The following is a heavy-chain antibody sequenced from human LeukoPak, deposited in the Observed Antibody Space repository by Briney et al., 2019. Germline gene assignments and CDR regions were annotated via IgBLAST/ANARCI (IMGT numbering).Heavy chain of an antibody. Sequence: SETLSLTCTVSGGSISSSSYYWGWIRQPPGKGLEWIGSIYYSGTTYYNPSLQSRVTISIDTSKSQFSLKLSSVTAADTAVFYCARHYGSGTYKRLDYWGQGTLVTVSS. D-gene: IGHD3-10*01. V-gene: IGHV4-39*07. CDR1: GGSISSSSYY. CDR2: IYYSGTT. CDR3: ARHYGSGTYKRLDY. J-gene: IGHJ4*02.